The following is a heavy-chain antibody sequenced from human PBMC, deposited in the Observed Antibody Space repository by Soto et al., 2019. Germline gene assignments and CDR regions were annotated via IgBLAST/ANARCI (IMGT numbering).Heavy chain of an antibody. CDR2: ISYDGSNK. Sequence: PGGSLRLSCAASGFTFSSYAMHWVRQAPGKGLEWVAVISYDGSNKYYADSVKGRFTISRDNSKNTLYLQMNSLRAEDTAVYYCARELEGYYYYGMDVWGQGTTVTVSS. V-gene: IGHV3-30-3*01. CDR1: GFTFSSYA. CDR3: ARELEGYYYYGMDV. J-gene: IGHJ6*02.